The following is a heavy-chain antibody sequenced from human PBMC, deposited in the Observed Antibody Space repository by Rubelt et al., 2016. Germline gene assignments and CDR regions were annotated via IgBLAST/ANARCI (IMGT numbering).Heavy chain of an antibody. CDR1: GYTLTELS. Sequence: QVQLVQSGAEVKKPGASVKVSCKVSGYTLTELSMHWVRQAPGKGLEWVGGFAPEDGETIYAQTFQGRVSLSEDTSTAPAYIERSSLGAADTALCYCECGIVEVPAYVPARDYWGQGTMVTVSS. J-gene: IGHJ4*02. V-gene: IGHV1-24*01. CDR3: ECGIVEVPAYVPARDY. CDR2: FAPEDGET. D-gene: IGHD2-2*01.